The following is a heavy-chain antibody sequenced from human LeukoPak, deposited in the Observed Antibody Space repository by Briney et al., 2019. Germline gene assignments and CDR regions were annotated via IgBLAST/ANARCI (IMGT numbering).Heavy chain of an antibody. CDR3: ARLQDYSNYRGYFDY. D-gene: IGHD4-11*01. V-gene: IGHV5-51*01. CDR1: GYSFTSYC. J-gene: IGHJ4*02. CDR2: IYPGDSDT. Sequence: GETLTISCKGSGYSFTSYCSGWRRQMPGKGLEWMWTIYPGDSDTRYSPSFQGQVTIAADKSISTAYLQWSSLKATDTAMYECARLQDYSNYRGYFDYWGQGTLVTVSS.